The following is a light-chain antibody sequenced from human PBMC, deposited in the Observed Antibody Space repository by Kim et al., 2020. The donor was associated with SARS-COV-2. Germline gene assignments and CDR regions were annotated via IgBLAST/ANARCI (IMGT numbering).Light chain of an antibody. J-gene: IGLJ2*01. CDR1: SSDVGGYNY. V-gene: IGLV2-8*01. CDR2: EVS. Sequence: QSALTQTPSASGSPGQSVTISCTGTSSDVGGYNYVSWYQQHPGKAPKLLIYEVSTRPSGVPDRFSGSRSGNTASLTVSGLQAEDEADYYCSSYAGSNSVVFGGGTQLTVL. CDR3: SSYAGSNSVV.